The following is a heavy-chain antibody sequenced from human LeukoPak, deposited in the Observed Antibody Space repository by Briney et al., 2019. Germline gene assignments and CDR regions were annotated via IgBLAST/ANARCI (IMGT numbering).Heavy chain of an antibody. D-gene: IGHD3-16*01. CDR2: ISAYNGNT. Sequence: ASVKVSCKASGYTFTSYGISWVRQAPGQGLEWVGWISAYNGNTNYAQKLQGRVTMTTDTSTSTAYMELRSLRSDDTAVYYCARLVNWGPLGDYWGQGPLVTVSS. V-gene: IGHV1-18*01. J-gene: IGHJ4*02. CDR1: GYTFTSYG. CDR3: ARLVNWGPLGDY.